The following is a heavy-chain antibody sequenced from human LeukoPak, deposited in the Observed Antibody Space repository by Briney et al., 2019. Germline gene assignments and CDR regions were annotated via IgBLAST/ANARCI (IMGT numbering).Heavy chain of an antibody. D-gene: IGHD1-26*01. CDR3: ARSLVGATRAFDI. J-gene: IGHJ3*02. V-gene: IGHV4-59*08. Sequence: PSETLSLTCAVYGGSFSGYYWSWIRQPPGKGLEWIGYIYYSGSTNYNPSLKSRVTISLDTSKNQFSLKLSSVTAADTAVYYCARSLVGATRAFDIWGQGTMVTVSS. CDR2: IYYSGST. CDR1: GGSFSGYY.